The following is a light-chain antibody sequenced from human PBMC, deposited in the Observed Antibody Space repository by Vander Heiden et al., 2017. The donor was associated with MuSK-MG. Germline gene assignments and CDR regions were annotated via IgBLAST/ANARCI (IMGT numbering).Light chain of an antibody. CDR1: QGISSY. CDR2: AAS. J-gene: IGKJ3*01. Sequence: AIRMTQSPSSFSASTGDRVTITCRASQGISSYLAWYQQKPGKAPKLLIYAASTLQSGVPSRFSGSGSGTDFTLTISCLQSEDFATYYCQQDDSYPLVTFGHGTKVDIK. CDR3: QQDDSYPLVT. V-gene: IGKV1-8*01.